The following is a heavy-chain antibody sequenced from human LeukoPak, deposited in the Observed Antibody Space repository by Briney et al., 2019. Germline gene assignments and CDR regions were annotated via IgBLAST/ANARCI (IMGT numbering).Heavy chain of an antibody. Sequence: ASVKVSCKASGYTFTGYYMHWVRQAPGQGLEWMGWINPNSGGTNYAQKFQGWVTMTRDTSISTAYMELSSLRSEDTAVYYCATAYYCSGGSCYSFDYWGQGTLVTVSS. V-gene: IGHV1-2*04. CDR1: GYTFTGYY. J-gene: IGHJ4*02. CDR3: ATAYYCSGGSCYSFDY. D-gene: IGHD2-15*01. CDR2: INPNSGGT.